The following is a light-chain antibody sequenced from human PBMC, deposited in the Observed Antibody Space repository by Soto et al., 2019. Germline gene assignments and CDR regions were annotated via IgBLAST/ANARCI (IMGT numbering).Light chain of an antibody. Sequence: QSVLTQPPSVSAAPGQKVTISCSGSSSNIGNNYVSWYQQLPGTAPKLLIYDNNKRPSGIPDRFSGSKSGTSATLGITGLQAGDEAGYYCGTWDNSLSAWVFSGGTKLTVL. J-gene: IGLJ3*02. V-gene: IGLV1-51*01. CDR1: SSNIGNNY. CDR3: GTWDNSLSAWV. CDR2: DNN.